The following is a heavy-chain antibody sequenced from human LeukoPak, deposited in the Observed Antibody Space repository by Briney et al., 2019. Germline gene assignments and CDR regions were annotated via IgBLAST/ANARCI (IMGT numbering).Heavy chain of an antibody. CDR1: GAFLSSYF. J-gene: IGHJ4*02. D-gene: IGHD2-21*01. V-gene: IGHV4-59*01. CDR3: ARGGGGEGYRSTYFFDY. CDR2: IHDTGRT. Sequence: SETLSLTCSVSGAFLSSYFWSWIRQPPGKGLEFIGFIHDTGRTMYIPSLQSRLSISLDMSKNQFSLRLLSVTAADTAVYYCARGGGGEGYRSTYFFDYWGLGTLVTVSS.